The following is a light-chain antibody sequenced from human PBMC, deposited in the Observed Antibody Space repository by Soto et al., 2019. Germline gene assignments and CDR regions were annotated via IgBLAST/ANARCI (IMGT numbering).Light chain of an antibody. CDR1: SSDVGGYNY. CDR3: NSYTSSSTFV. CDR2: DVT. V-gene: IGLV2-14*01. J-gene: IGLJ1*01. Sequence: QSALTQPASVSGSPGQSITISCTGTSSDVGGYNYVSWYQQHPGKAPKLMVYDVTNRPSGVSNRFSGSRSGNTASLTISGLQSEDAAEYYCNSYTSSSTFVFGTGTKLTVL.